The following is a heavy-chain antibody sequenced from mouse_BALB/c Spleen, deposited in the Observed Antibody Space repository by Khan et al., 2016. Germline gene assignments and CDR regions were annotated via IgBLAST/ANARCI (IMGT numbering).Heavy chain of an antibody. CDR2: ISSGSSTI. CDR1: LFTFILFG. J-gene: IGHJ2*01. Sequence: EVDLVESGGGLVQPGCSRKLSCAASLFTFILFGLHWVRQAPETGLEWVAYISSGSSTIYYADTLKGRFTISRDNPKNALFLQMHSRRSEDTAMYYCARGDYWGQGTTLTVSS. CDR3: ARGDY. V-gene: IGHV5-17*02.